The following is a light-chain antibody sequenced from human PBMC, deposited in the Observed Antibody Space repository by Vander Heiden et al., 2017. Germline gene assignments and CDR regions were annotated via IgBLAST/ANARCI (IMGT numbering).Light chain of an antibody. CDR2: GNF. Sequence: QSVLTQPPSVSGAPGQRVTISCTGSSANIGADSGVHWYQQLPGTAPKLLIYGNFNRPSGVPDRFSGSKSGSSASLAITGLQAEDEADYYCQSYDSSLSGSVFGGGTKLTVL. CDR1: SANIGADSG. J-gene: IGLJ2*01. CDR3: QSYDSSLSGSV. V-gene: IGLV1-40*01.